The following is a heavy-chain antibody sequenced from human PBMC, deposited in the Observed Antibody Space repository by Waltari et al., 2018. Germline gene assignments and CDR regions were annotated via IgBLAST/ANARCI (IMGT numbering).Heavy chain of an antibody. CDR1: EFTCSTYW. CDR3: ATYRWLGY. V-gene: IGHV3-7*03. J-gene: IGHJ4*02. D-gene: IGHD3-10*01. CDR2: INYDGSEK. Sequence: EVQLVESGGGLVQPGGSLRLSCAVLEFTCSTYWMTWVRQASGRGLEWVANINYDGSEKNYVDSVKGRFTISRDNARNSLYLQMNSLRAEDTAVYYCATYRWLGYWGQGTLVTVSS.